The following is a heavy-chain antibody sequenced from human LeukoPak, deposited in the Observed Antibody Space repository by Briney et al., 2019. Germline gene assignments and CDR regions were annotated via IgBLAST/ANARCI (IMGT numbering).Heavy chain of an antibody. D-gene: IGHD2-2*01. J-gene: IGHJ5*02. CDR1: GFTLSSYA. CDR3: ARDCSSTSCASVEFWFDP. V-gene: IGHV3-30*04. Sequence: GGSLRLSCAASGFTLSSYAMRWVRQAPGKGLEWVAVISYDGSNKYYADSVKGRFTISRDNSKNTLYLQMNSLRAEDTAVYYCARDCSSTSCASVEFWFDPWGQGTLVTVSS. CDR2: ISYDGSNK.